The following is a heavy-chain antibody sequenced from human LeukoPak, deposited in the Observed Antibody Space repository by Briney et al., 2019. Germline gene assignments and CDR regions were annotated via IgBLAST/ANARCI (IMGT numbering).Heavy chain of an antibody. CDR3: ATVDTAMDYYFDY. Sequence: PSETLSLTCAVSGGAFSGYLWSWLRQPPGKGLEWVGEINYNGESTNYNPSLKSRVTISVDTSKNQFSLKLTSVTAADTAVYYCATVDTAMDYYFDYWGQGTLVTVSS. D-gene: IGHD5-18*01. CDR2: INYNGEST. CDR1: GGAFSGYL. V-gene: IGHV4-34*01. J-gene: IGHJ4*02.